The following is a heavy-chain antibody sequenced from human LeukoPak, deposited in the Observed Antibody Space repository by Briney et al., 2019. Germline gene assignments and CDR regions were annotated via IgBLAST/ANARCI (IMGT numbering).Heavy chain of an antibody. V-gene: IGHV4-39*01. D-gene: IGHD2-21*02. CDR2: IYHTGVT. CDR1: GSPISSRNYY. Sequence: SETLSLTCSVSGSPISSRNYYWGWIRQTPGKGLEWLGTIYHTGVTFYNSSLKSRLTMSVDTSTNQFSVNLTSVTAADTAVYYYARYAYCGGDCYRSSNWYFDLWGRGTLVTVSS. CDR3: ARYAYCGGDCYRSSNWYFDL. J-gene: IGHJ2*01.